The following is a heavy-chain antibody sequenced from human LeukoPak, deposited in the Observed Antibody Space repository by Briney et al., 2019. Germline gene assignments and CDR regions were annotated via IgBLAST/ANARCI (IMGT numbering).Heavy chain of an antibody. CDR2: IYHSGST. V-gene: IGHV4-30-2*01. CDR3: ARYYDSSGYYYVGFWGIDY. J-gene: IGHJ4*02. Sequence: PSETLSLTCDVSGGSISSGGYSWSWIRQPPGKGLEWIGYIYHSGSTYYNPSLKSRVTISVDRSKNQFSLKLSSVTAADTAVYYCARYYDSSGYYYVGFWGIDYWGQGTLVTVSS. D-gene: IGHD3-22*01. CDR1: GGSISSGGYS.